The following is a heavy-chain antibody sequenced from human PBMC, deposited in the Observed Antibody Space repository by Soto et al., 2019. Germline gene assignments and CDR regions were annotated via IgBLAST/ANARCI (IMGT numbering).Heavy chain of an antibody. CDR2: TYYRSKWYH. CDR1: GESVSTNSAT. CDR3: ARLIGDSWLDS. Sequence: QVQLQQSGPGLVKPSQTLSLTCAISGESVSTNSATWDWIRQSPSRGLEWLGRTYYRSKWYHDYSVSVKGRXTXNXXTSNIQLSLQLNSVTPDDTAVYYCARLIGDSWLDSWGQGTLVTVSS. J-gene: IGHJ5*01. V-gene: IGHV6-1*01. D-gene: IGHD2-8*01.